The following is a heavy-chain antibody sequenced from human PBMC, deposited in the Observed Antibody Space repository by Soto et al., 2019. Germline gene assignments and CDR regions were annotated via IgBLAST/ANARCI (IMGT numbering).Heavy chain of an antibody. Sequence: PGGSLRLSCAASGFTFSSDGMHWVRQAPGKGLEWVAVISYDGSNKYDGDSVKGQFTISRDNSKNTLYLQMNSLRAEDTAVYYCAKDVVVGATSGLGDYYYYYGMDVWGQGTTVTVS. V-gene: IGHV3-30*18. J-gene: IGHJ6*02. CDR1: GFTFSSDG. CDR2: ISYDGSNK. D-gene: IGHD1-26*01. CDR3: AKDVVVGATSGLGDYYYYYGMDV.